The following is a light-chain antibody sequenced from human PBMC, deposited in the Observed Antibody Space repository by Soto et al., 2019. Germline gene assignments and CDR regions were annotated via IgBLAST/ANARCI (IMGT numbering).Light chain of an antibody. J-gene: IGKJ1*01. CDR2: AAS. V-gene: IGKV1-9*01. CDR3: QHYNSYSEA. Sequence: IQFTPSTSSLSASVGDRGTSTFRASQDISSYLAWYQQKPGKAPNLLIYAASTLQSGVPSRFSGSGSGAEFTLTISSLQPDDFATYYCQHYNSYSEAFGQGTKVDI. CDR1: QDISSY.